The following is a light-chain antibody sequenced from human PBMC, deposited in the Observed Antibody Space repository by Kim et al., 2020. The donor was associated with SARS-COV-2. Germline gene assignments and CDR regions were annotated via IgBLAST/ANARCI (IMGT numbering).Light chain of an antibody. Sequence: ASVGDRVTITCRASQDIANALGWYQQKPGKVPQVLIYGASSLQSGVPSRFSGSGSGTEFTLTIGSLQTEDVATYFCQKYNSSPWTFGQGTKLDIK. CDR3: QKYNSSPWT. CDR2: GAS. CDR1: QDIANA. J-gene: IGKJ1*01. V-gene: IGKV1-27*01.